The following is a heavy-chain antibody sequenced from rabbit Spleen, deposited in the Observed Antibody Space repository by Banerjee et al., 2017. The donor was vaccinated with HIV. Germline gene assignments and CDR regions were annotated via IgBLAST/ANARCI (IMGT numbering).Heavy chain of an antibody. D-gene: IGHD8-1*01. J-gene: IGHJ6*01. CDR3: ARDAGTSFSTYGMDL. CDR1: GFSFSSNYY. V-gene: IGHV1S40*01. Sequence: QSLEESGGDLVKPGASLTLTCTASGFSFSSNYYMCWVRQAPGKGLEWIACIYTGSSDSSYSATWAKGRFTISKPSSTTVTLQMTSLTVADTATYFCARDAGTSFSTYGMDLWGQGTLVTVS. CDR2: IYTGSSDSS.